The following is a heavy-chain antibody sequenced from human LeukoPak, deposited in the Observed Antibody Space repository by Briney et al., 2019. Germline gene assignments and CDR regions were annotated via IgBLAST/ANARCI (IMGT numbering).Heavy chain of an antibody. CDR2: ISGSGGST. D-gene: IGHD3-22*01. CDR1: GFTFSSYG. J-gene: IGHJ4*02. Sequence: GGTLRLSCAASGFTFSSYGMSWVRQAPGKGLEWVSAISGSGGSTYYADSVKGRFTISRDNSKNTLYLQMNSLRAEDTAVYYCARDAGGGYYYDSSGYSDYWGQGTLVTVSS. CDR3: ARDAGGGYYYDSSGYSDY. V-gene: IGHV3-23*01.